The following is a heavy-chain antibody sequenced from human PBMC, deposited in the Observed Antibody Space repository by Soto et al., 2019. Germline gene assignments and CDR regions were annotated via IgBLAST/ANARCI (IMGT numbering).Heavy chain of an antibody. CDR1: GFTFSEYY. V-gene: IGHV3-11*01. CDR3: ARELREWLAPFDY. CDR2: ISSSGSTI. Sequence: GALRLSCAASGFTFSEYYMSWIRQAPGKGLEWVSYISSSGSTIYYADSVKGRFTISRDKAKNSLYLQMNSLRAEDTSMYYCARELREWLAPFDYWGQGTLVTVSS. D-gene: IGHD6-19*01. J-gene: IGHJ4*02.